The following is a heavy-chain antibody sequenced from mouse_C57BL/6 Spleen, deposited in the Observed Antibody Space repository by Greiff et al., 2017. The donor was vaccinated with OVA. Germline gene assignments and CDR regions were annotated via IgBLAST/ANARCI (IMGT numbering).Heavy chain of an antibody. D-gene: IGHD1-1*01. Sequence: VQLQQPGAELVKPGASVKMSCKASGYTFTSYWITWVKQRPGQGLEWIGDIYPGSGSTNYNEKFKSKATLTVDTSSSTAYMELRSLTSEDSAVYYCTRRGYYGSSRYFDVWGTGTTVTVSS. CDR3: TRRGYYGSSRYFDV. CDR2: IYPGSGST. V-gene: IGHV1-55*01. CDR1: GYTFTSYW. J-gene: IGHJ1*03.